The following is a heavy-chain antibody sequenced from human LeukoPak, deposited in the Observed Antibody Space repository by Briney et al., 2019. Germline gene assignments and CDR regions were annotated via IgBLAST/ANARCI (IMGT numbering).Heavy chain of an antibody. J-gene: IGHJ6*02. CDR3: ARDTALVTAPVYYGMDV. CDR2: IIPIFGTA. CDR1: GGTFSNYA. Sequence: SVKVSCKASGGTFSNYAISWVRQAPGQGLEWMGGIIPIFGTANYAQKFQGRVTITADESTSTAYMELSSLRSEDTAVYYCARDTALVTAPVYYGMDVWGQGTTVTVSS. D-gene: IGHD5-18*01. V-gene: IGHV1-69*13.